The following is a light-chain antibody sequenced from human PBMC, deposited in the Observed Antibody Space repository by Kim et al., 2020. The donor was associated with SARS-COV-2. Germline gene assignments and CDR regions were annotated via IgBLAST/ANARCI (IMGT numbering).Light chain of an antibody. J-gene: IGLJ2*01. CDR3: QAWDSNTAV. V-gene: IGLV3-1*01. CDR1: KLEARY. CDR2: QDT. Sequence: VSPGQTATITCSGDKLEARYVCWFQQKPGQSPLLVISQDTKRPSGIPERFSGSNSGNTATLTISGTQATDEADYFCQAWDSNTAVFGGGTQLTVL.